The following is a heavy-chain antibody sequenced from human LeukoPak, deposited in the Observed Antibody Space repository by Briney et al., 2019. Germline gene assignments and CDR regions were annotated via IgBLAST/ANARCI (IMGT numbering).Heavy chain of an antibody. CDR3: ARWGLGLTYFDY. CDR2: IYYSGST. V-gene: IGHV4-31*03. CDR1: GGSISSGGYY. D-gene: IGHD7-27*01. Sequence: PSETLSLTCTVSGGSISSGGYYWSWIRQHPGKGLEWIGYIYYSGSTYYNPSLKSRVTISVDTSKNQFSLKLSSVTAADTAVYYCARWGLGLTYFDYWGQGILVTVSS. J-gene: IGHJ4*02.